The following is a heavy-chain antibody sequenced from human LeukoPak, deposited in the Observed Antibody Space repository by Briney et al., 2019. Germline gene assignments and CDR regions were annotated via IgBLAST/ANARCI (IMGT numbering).Heavy chain of an antibody. CDR2: IYYSGST. V-gene: IGHV4-59*12. J-gene: IGHJ4*02. CDR1: GGSISSYY. CDR3: ARENGAITISRPRYFDY. Sequence: SETLSLTCTVSGGSISSYYWSWIRQPPGKGLEWIGYIYYSGSTNYDPSLKSRVTISVDTSKNQFSLKLSSVTAADTAVYYCARENGAITISRPRYFDYWGQGTLVSVSS. D-gene: IGHD3-9*01.